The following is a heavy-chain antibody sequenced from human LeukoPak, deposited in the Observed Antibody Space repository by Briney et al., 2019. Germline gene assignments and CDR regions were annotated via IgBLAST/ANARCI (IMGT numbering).Heavy chain of an antibody. CDR1: GFTFSSYS. CDR2: ISSSSSYI. CDR3: ARALPSPLYSGSYADAFDI. Sequence: PGGSLRLSCAASGFTFSSYSMNWVRQAPGKRLEWVSCISSSSSYIYYADSVKGRFTISRDNAKNSLYLQMNSLRAEDTAVYYCARALPSPLYSGSYADAFDIWGQGTMVTVSS. D-gene: IGHD1-26*01. V-gene: IGHV3-21*01. J-gene: IGHJ3*02.